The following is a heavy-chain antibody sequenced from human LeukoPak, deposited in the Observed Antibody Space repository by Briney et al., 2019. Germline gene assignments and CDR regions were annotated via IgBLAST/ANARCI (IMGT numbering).Heavy chain of an antibody. CDR1: DGSISNYY. Sequence: SETLSHTCSVFDGSISNYYWSWIRAPPGKALEWIGYAYYSGSPTYNPSLESRVTISVDTSNNQFSLKLTAVTAADTAVYYCARNSAVATSRSWFDPWGQGTLVTVSS. CDR2: AYYSGSP. CDR3: ARNSAVATSRSWFDP. V-gene: IGHV4-59*08. J-gene: IGHJ5*02. D-gene: IGHD6-19*01.